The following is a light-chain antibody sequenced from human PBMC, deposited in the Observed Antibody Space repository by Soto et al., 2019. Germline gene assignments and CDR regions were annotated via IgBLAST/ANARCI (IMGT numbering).Light chain of an antibody. CDR2: AAS. V-gene: IGKV1-39*01. CDR1: QRISSY. J-gene: IGKJ1*01. CDR3: QQSYSLWT. Sequence: DIQMTQSPSSLSASVGDKITMTCRASQRISSYLNWYQQKPGKAPKLLIYAASSLQSGVPSRFSGSGSGTDFTLTISSLQPEDFATYYCQQSYSLWTFGQGTKVEIK.